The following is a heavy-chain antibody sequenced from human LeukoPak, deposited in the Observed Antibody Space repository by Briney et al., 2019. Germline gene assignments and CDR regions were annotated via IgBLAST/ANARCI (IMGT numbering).Heavy chain of an antibody. V-gene: IGHV4-39*07. CDR2: IYYSGST. CDR3: ARDPSHYDSSGIDY. J-gene: IGHJ4*02. Sequence: ASETLSLTCTVSGGSISSSSYYWGWIRQPPGKGLEWIGSIYYSGSTYYNPSLKSRVTISVDTSKNQFSLKLSSVTAADTAVYYCARDPSHYDSSGIDYWGQGTLVTVSS. CDR1: GGSISSSSYY. D-gene: IGHD3-22*01.